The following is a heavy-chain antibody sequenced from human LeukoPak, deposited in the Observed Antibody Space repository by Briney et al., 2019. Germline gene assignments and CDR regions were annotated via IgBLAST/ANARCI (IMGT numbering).Heavy chain of an antibody. Sequence: GGSLRLSCAASGFTFSSNSMNWVRQAPGKGLEWVSAISGSGGSTYYADSVKGRFTISRDNSKNTLYLQMNSLRAEDTAVYYCAKDSAPYYDILTGYYNVYYFDYWGQGTLVTVSS. D-gene: IGHD3-9*01. J-gene: IGHJ4*02. CDR2: ISGSGGST. CDR1: GFTFSSNS. V-gene: IGHV3-23*01. CDR3: AKDSAPYYDILTGYYNVYYFDY.